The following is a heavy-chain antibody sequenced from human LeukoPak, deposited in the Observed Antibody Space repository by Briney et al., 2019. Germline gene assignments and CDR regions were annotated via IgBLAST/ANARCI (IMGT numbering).Heavy chain of an antibody. Sequence: GGSLRLSCAASGFTFSSYAMHWVRQAPGKGLEWVAVISYDGSNKYYADSVKGRFTISRDNSKNTLYLQINSLRAEDTAVYYCARDGGAAAGIDYWGQGTLVTVSS. CDR3: ARDGGAAAGIDY. CDR1: GFTFSSYA. V-gene: IGHV3-30-3*01. CDR2: ISYDGSNK. D-gene: IGHD6-13*01. J-gene: IGHJ4*02.